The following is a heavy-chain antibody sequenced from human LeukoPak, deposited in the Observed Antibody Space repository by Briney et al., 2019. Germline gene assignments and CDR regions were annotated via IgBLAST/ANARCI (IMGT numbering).Heavy chain of an antibody. CDR2: ISRSSSYI. V-gene: IGHV3-21*01. Sequence: GGSLRLSCAASGFSFSSYSMNWVRQAPGKGLEWVSSISRSSSYIYYADSMKGRFTISRDNAKNSLYLQMNSLRAEDTAVYYCAKDRGYYFDYWGQGTLVTVSS. CDR1: GFSFSSYS. CDR3: AKDRGYYFDY. D-gene: IGHD3-10*01. J-gene: IGHJ4*02.